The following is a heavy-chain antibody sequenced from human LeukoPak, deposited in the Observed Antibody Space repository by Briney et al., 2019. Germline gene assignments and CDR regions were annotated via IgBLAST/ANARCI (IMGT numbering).Heavy chain of an antibody. Sequence: GGSLRLSCAASGSTFSSYEMNWVRQAPGKGLEWVSYISSSGSTIYYADSVKGRFTISRDNAKNSLYLQMNSLRAEDTAVYYCASTRGSSFGYWGQGTLVTVSS. CDR2: ISSSGSTI. D-gene: IGHD3-10*01. CDR3: ASTRGSSFGY. CDR1: GSTFSSYE. J-gene: IGHJ4*02. V-gene: IGHV3-48*03.